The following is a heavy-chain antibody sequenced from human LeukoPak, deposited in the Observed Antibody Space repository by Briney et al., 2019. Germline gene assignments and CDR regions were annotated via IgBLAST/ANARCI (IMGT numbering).Heavy chain of an antibody. J-gene: IGHJ4*02. Sequence: ASVKVSCKASGYTFTGYYIHWVRQAPGQGLEWMGRINPNNGDTNYAQKFPGRVTLTRDMSIGTAYMELSSLRSDDTAMYYCVREITRATTYFDSWGQGTLVTVSS. V-gene: IGHV1-2*06. CDR1: GYTFTGYY. D-gene: IGHD1-26*01. CDR3: VREITRATTYFDS. CDR2: INPNNGDT.